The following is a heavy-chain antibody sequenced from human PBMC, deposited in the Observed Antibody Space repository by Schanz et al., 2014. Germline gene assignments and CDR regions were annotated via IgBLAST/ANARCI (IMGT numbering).Heavy chain of an antibody. D-gene: IGHD2-8*01. J-gene: IGHJ3*01. CDR2: LWHDGSKK. CDR3: TTDNGHFAFDF. CDR1: GFTFSSYD. V-gene: IGHV3-33*01. Sequence: QVQLVESGGGVVQPGRSLRLSCVASGFTFSSYDVFWVRQAPGKGLEWVAILWHDGSKKYYADSVKGRFTVSRDNSKNTLYLQMNSLETEDTAVYYCTTDNGHFAFDFWGQGTMVTVSS.